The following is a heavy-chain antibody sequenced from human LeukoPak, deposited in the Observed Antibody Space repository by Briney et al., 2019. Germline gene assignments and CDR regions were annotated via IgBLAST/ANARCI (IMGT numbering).Heavy chain of an antibody. V-gene: IGHV4-34*01. J-gene: IGHJ4*02. Sequence: SETLSLTCAVYGGSFSGYYWSWIRQPPGKGLEWIGEINHSGSTNYNPSLKSRVTISVDTSKNQFSLKLSSVTAADTAVYYCARGGVEMATIVRCFDYWGQGTLVTVSS. CDR1: GGSFSGYY. CDR3: ARGGVEMATIVRCFDY. D-gene: IGHD5-24*01. CDR2: INHSGST.